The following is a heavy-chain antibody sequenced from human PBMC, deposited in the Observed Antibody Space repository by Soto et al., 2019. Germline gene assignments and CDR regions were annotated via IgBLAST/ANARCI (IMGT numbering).Heavy chain of an antibody. D-gene: IGHD1-26*01. V-gene: IGHV3-9*01. CDR1: GFTFDGYA. J-gene: IGHJ3*02. CDR3: AKLEGAFDI. CDR2: ISWNSGNI. Sequence: EVQLVESGGGLVQPGRSLRLSCAASGFTFDGYAMHWVRQVPGKGPEWVSGISWNSGNIGYADSVKGRFTISRDNAKNSLSLQMNCLRAEDTALYYCAKLEGAFDIWGQGTMVTVSS.